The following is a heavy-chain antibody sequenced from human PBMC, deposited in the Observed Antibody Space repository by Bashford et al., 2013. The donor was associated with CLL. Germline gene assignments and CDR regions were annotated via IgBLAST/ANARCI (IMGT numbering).Heavy chain of an antibody. CDR1: GFSLNTYGMG. D-gene: IGHD3-3*01. V-gene: IGHV2-5*02. CDR3: ARGYGFLRGSSLDY. CDR2: IYWGDDK. J-gene: IGHJ4*02. Sequence: SGPTLVKPTQTLTLTCSFSGFSLNTYGMGVGWIRQPPGKALEWLALIYWGDDKRYSPSLKSRLTIMKDPSKNQFSLEVDFVTAADTAVYYCARGYGFLRGSSLDYWGQGTLVTVSS.